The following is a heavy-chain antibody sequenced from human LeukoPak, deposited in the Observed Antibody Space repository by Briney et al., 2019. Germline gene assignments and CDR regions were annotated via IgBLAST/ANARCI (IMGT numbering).Heavy chain of an antibody. J-gene: IGHJ4*02. CDR3: ARRDGYNTDY. CDR2: INAYNGNT. CDR1: GYDFTSYG. D-gene: IGHD5-24*01. Sequence: ASVKVSCKASGYDFTSYGISWVRQAPGQGLEWMGWINAYNGNTDYAQKLQGRVTMTTDTSTSTAYMELRSLRSGDTAVYYCARRDGYNTDYWGQGTLVTVSS. V-gene: IGHV1-18*01.